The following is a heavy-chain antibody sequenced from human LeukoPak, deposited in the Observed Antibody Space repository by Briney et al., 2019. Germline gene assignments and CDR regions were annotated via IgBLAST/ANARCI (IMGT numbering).Heavy chain of an antibody. V-gene: IGHV3-48*01. Sequence: GRSLRPSCAVSGFTFGGYSMKWVRQAPGKGLEWVSYISSSTTTIYHADSVKGRFTVSRDNAKNSLYLQMDSLRVEDTAVYYCATDREDYDSSGYYLSDAFDIWGQGTMVTVSS. CDR1: GFTFGGYS. J-gene: IGHJ3*02. CDR3: ATDREDYDSSGYYLSDAFDI. D-gene: IGHD3-22*01. CDR2: ISSSTTTI.